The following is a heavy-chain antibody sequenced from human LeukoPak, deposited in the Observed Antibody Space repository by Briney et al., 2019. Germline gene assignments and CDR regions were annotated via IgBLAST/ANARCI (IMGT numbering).Heavy chain of an antibody. J-gene: IGHJ4*01. D-gene: IGHD6-19*01. CDR1: GYSFTSHW. Sequence: KPGESLKISWKGSGYSFTSHWIGWVRQMPGRGLEWMGIIYPGDSDIRYSPSFEGQITISADKSISTAYLHRSTPTASDTPMYFSARHYFTYISGWTTSFDSWGQGTLVTVSS. CDR2: IYPGDSDI. CDR3: ARHYFTYISGWTTSFDS. V-gene: IGHV5-51*01.